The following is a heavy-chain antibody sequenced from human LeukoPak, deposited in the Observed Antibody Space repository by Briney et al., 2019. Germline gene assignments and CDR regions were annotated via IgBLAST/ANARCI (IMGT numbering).Heavy chain of an antibody. Sequence: GGSLRLSCAASGFTFSSYSMNWVRQAPGKGLEWVSSISSSSSYIYYADSVKGRFTISRDNAKNSLYLQMNSLRAEDTAVYYCARRPRNRIAVAGTYYYYYMDVWRKGTTVTVSS. V-gene: IGHV3-21*01. J-gene: IGHJ6*03. D-gene: IGHD6-19*01. CDR3: ARRPRNRIAVAGTYYYYYMDV. CDR1: GFTFSSYS. CDR2: ISSSSSYI.